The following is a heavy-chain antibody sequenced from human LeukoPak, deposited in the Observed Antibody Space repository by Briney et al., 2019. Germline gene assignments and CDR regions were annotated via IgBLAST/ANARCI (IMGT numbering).Heavy chain of an antibody. J-gene: IGHJ6*03. CDR1: GITFDGSP. CDR2: IRSKANDYAT. CDR3: QAYYYYYMDV. V-gene: IGHV3-73*01. Sequence: SGGSLKLSCAASGITFDGSPIHWVRQASGKGLEWVGRIRSKANDYATGYGASVKGRFIISRDDSKNMSYLEMNSLTTEDTAVYFCQAYYYYYMDVWGKGTTVPVSS.